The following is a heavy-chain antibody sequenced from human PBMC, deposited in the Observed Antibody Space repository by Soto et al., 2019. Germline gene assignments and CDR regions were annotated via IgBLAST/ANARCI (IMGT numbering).Heavy chain of an antibody. V-gene: IGHV5-51*01. CDR2: IYPGDSDT. D-gene: IGHD6-19*01. J-gene: IGHJ4*02. CDR3: ARLFDASGWYDY. Sequence: GESLKISCKGSGYSFTSYWIGWVRQMPGKGLERMGIIYPGDSDTRYSPSFQGQVTISADKSITTTYLQWSSLKASDTAIYYCARLFDASGWYDYWGQGTLVTVSS. CDR1: GYSFTSYW.